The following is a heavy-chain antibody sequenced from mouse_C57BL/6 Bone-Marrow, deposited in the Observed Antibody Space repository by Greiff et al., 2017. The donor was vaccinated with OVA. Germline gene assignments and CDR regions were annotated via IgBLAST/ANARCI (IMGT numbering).Heavy chain of an antibody. Sequence: QVQLQPPGAELVKPGASVKLSCKASGYTFTSYWMQWVKQRPGQGLEWIGEIDPSDSYTNYNQKFKGKATLTLATSSSTSYMQLSSLTSEDSAVYYCARSNYDYDGPYAMDYWGQGTSVTVSS. D-gene: IGHD2-4*01. CDR1: GYTFTSYW. J-gene: IGHJ4*01. CDR3: ARSNYDYDGPYAMDY. CDR2: IDPSDSYT. V-gene: IGHV1-50*01.